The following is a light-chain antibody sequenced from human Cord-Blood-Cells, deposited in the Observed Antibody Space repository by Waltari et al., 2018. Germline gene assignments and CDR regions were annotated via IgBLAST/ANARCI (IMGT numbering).Light chain of an antibody. CDR1: SSDVGGYNS. V-gene: IGLV2-14*03. J-gene: IGLJ2*01. Sequence: QSALIQPASVSGSPGQSITISCTGTSSDVGGYNSVPWYQHHPGKAPKLMIYDVSKRPSGVSNRFSGSKSGNTASLTISGLQAEDEADYYCSSYTSSSTVVFGGGTKLTVL. CDR2: DVS. CDR3: SSYTSSSTVV.